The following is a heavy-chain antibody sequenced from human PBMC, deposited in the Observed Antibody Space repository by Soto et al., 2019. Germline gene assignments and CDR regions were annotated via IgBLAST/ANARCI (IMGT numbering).Heavy chain of an antibody. CDR1: GGTFSSYA. J-gene: IGHJ4*02. Sequence: SLKVSCKASGGTFSSYAISWVRQAPGQGLEWMGGIIPIFGTANYAQKFQGRVTITADESTSTAYMELSSLRSEDTAVYYCARSAEASPRRDGYNCDYWGQGTLVSVYS. D-gene: IGHD5-12*01. CDR3: ARSAEASPRRDGYNCDY. V-gene: IGHV1-69*13. CDR2: IIPIFGTA.